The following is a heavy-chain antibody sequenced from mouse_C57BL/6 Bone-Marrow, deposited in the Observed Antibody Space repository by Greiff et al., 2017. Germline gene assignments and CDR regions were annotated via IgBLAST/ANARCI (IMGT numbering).Heavy chain of an antibody. D-gene: IGHD2-1*01. CDR2: IDPEIGDT. Sequence: VQLQQSGAELVRPGASVKLSCTASGFNIKDDYIHWVKQRPEQGLEWIGWIDPEIGDTEYASKFQGKATITSATSSNTAYLQLSSLTSEDTAVYYCSSLDGNYFDFWGQGTPLTVAS. CDR1: GFNIKDDY. CDR3: SSLDGNYFDF. J-gene: IGHJ2*01. V-gene: IGHV14-4*01.